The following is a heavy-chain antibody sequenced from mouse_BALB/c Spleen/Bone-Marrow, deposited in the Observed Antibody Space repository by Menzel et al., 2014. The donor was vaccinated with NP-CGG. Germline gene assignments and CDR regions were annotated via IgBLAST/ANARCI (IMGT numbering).Heavy chain of an antibody. J-gene: IGHJ2*01. CDR3: ARENPYGNYFDY. Sequence: EVQRVESGGGLVQPGGSLKLSCAASGFTFSSYGMSWVRQTPDKRLELVATINSDGGVTYYPDSVKGRFTISRDNTKNTLYLQKSSLKSEDTSMFYCARENPYGNYFDYWGQGTTLTVSS. V-gene: IGHV5-6-3*01. CDR1: GFTFSSYG. D-gene: IGHD2-1*01. CDR2: INSDGGVT.